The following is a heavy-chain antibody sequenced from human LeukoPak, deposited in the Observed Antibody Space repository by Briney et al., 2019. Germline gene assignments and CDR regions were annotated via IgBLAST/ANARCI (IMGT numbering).Heavy chain of an antibody. CDR3: AKGGLQTRNWYFAL. D-gene: IGHD5-18*01. V-gene: IGHV3-30*18. Sequence: GGSLRLSCAASGFTFSDNYMTWVRQAPGKGLEWVAVISYDGSNKYYADSVKGRFTISRDNSKNTLYLEMNSLRAEDTAVYYCAKGGLQTRNWYFALWGRGTLVTVSS. CDR2: ISYDGSNK. CDR1: GFTFSDNY. J-gene: IGHJ2*01.